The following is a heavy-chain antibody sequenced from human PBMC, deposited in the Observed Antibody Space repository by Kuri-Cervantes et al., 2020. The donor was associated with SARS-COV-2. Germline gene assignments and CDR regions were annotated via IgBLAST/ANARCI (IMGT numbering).Heavy chain of an antibody. CDR1: GGSFSGYY. CDR2: INHSGST. V-gene: IGHV4-34*01. Sequence: SETLSLTCAVYGGSFSGYYWSWIRQPPGKGLEWIGEINHSGSTNYNPSLKSRVTTSVDTSKNQFSLKLSSVTAADTAVYYCARGPFVADPYVVVVAATAPFDYRGQGTRVTGSS. D-gene: IGHD2-15*01. CDR3: ARGPFVADPYVVVVAATAPFDY. J-gene: IGHJ4*02.